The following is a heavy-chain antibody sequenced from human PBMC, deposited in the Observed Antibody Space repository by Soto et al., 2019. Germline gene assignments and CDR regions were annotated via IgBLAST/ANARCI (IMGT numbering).Heavy chain of an antibody. Sequence: EVQLVESGGGSVQPGRSLRLSCVASGFTFESYAMHWVRQVPGKGLEWVSGISWNSGSIGYEDSVKGRFTISRDNAQKSLYLEMNSLRVEDTAFYYCVKDIHAQWLVSPFEYWGQGALVTVSS. CDR1: GFTFESYA. D-gene: IGHD6-19*01. V-gene: IGHV3-9*01. CDR2: ISWNSGSI. J-gene: IGHJ4*02. CDR3: VKDIHAQWLVSPFEY.